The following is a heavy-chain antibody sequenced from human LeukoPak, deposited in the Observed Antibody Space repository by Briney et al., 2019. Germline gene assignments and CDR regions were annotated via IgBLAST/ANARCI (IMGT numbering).Heavy chain of an antibody. J-gene: IGHJ4*02. CDR1: GGSISSYY. Sequence: SETLSLTCTVSGGSISSYYWSWIRQPAGKGLEWIGRIYTSGSTNYNPSLKSRVTMSVDTSKNQFSLKLSSVTAADTAVYYCARDNGDYYDSSGYYYYFDYWGQGTLVTVSS. V-gene: IGHV4-4*07. CDR2: IYTSGST. D-gene: IGHD3-22*01. CDR3: ARDNGDYYDSSGYYYYFDY.